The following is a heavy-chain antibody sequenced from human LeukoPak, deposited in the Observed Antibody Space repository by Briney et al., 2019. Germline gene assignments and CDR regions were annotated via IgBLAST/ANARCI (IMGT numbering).Heavy chain of an antibody. D-gene: IGHD1-20*01. CDR1: GFTFSSYS. J-gene: IGHJ3*02. CDR3: ARGRNPSITGNDAFDI. V-gene: IGHV3-21*04. Sequence: PGGSLRLSCAASGFTFSSYSMNWVRQAPGKGLEWVSPISSSSSYIYYADSVKGRFTISRDNAKNSLYLQMNSLRAEDTAVYYCARGRNPSITGNDAFDIWGQGTMVTVSS. CDR2: ISSSSSYI.